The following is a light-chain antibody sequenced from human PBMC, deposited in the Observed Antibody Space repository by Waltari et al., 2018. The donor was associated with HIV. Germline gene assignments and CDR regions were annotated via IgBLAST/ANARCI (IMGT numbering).Light chain of an antibody. CDR3: GAWDVSLNAYV. J-gene: IGLJ1*01. CDR1: SSNIGLNY. Sequence: QSVLTQPPSVSAAPGQNVTISCSGSSSNIGLNYVSWYQYVPGTAPKLLMYDTHKRPSGIPDRFSASNSGTSATLAITGLQTGDEADYSCGAWDVSLNAYVFGTGTKVTVL. V-gene: IGLV1-51*01. CDR2: DTH.